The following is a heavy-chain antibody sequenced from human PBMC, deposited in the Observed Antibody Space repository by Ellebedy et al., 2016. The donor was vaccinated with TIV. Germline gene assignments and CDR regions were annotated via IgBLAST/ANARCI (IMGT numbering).Heavy chain of an antibody. Sequence: GGSLRLSXAASGFTFSSYGMHWVRQAPGKGLEWVAVIWSDGTTKYYSDSLRGRFTIARDNSKNTLYRQMDSLRAEDTAVYYCAGEIIYGDYFFDYWGRGTLVTVSS. V-gene: IGHV3-33*01. D-gene: IGHD4-17*01. J-gene: IGHJ4*02. CDR2: IWSDGTTK. CDR1: GFTFSSYG. CDR3: AGEIIYGDYFFDY.